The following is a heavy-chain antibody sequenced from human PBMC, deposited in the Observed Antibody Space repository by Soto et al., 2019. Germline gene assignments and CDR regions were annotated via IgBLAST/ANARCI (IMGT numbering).Heavy chain of an antibody. CDR2: ISGSGGST. CDR1: GFTFSSYA. D-gene: IGHD6-19*01. J-gene: IGHJ4*02. CDR3: AKWRSRQWLVPGVY. V-gene: IGHV3-23*01. Sequence: EVQLLESGRGLVQPGGSLRLSCAASGFTFSSYAMSWVRQAPGKGLEWVSAISGSGGSTYYADSVKGRFTISRDNSKNTLDLQMNRLRAEDTAVYYCAKWRSRQWLVPGVYWGQGTLVTVSS.